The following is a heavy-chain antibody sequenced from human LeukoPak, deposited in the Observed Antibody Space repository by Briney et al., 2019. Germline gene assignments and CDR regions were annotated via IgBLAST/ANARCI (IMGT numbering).Heavy chain of an antibody. CDR3: AKDLEKRLLGAFDI. Sequence: GGSLRLSCAASGFTFSSYAMSWVRQAPGNGLEWVSAIRSGGSTNYADSVKGRFNISRDNSKKTLYLQMNSLRAEDTAVYYCAKDLEKRLLGAFDIWGQGTMVTVSS. CDR2: IRSGGST. CDR1: GFTFSSYA. J-gene: IGHJ3*02. V-gene: IGHV3-23*01. D-gene: IGHD2-15*01.